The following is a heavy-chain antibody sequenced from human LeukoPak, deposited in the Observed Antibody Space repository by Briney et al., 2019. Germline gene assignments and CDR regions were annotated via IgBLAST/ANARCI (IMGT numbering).Heavy chain of an antibody. CDR3: VRGGNGWYFDL. CDR2: TRDSGDT. D-gene: IGHD1-14*01. Sequence: SETLSLTCTVSGTSLTSNYWSWIRQSPGKGLEWIAYTRDSGDTNYHPSLRGRVTISLAASKNQLSLTLTSVTAADTAVYFCVRGGNGWYFDLWGRGTLVTVSS. J-gene: IGHJ2*01. V-gene: IGHV4-59*13. CDR1: GTSLTSNY.